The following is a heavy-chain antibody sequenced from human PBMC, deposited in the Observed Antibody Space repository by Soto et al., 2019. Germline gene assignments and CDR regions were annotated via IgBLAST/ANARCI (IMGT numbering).Heavy chain of an antibody. CDR2: ISGGGDNT. Sequence: GGSLRLSCEASGFTFSNYAMNWVRQAPGKGLEWVLGISGGGDNTYYADSVKGRFTISRDNSKNTVFLQMNSLRAEDTAVYYCAKERLPRGFDYWGQGTLVTVSS. CDR1: GFTFSNYA. V-gene: IGHV3-23*01. D-gene: IGHD2-15*01. CDR3: AKERLPRGFDY. J-gene: IGHJ4*02.